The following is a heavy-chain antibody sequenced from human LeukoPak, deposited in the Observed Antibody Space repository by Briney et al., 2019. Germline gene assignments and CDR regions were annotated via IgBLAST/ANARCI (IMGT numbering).Heavy chain of an antibody. CDR3: ARDGDGYNYHYYYGMDV. Sequence: SETLSLTCTVSGGSISGYLWSWIRQPAGKGLEWVGRTFDSGSTSYNPSLESRVTISVDTSNNQFSLKLSSVTAADTAVYYCARDGDGYNYHYYYGMDVWGQGTTVTVSS. V-gene: IGHV4-4*07. J-gene: IGHJ6*02. CDR2: TFDSGST. D-gene: IGHD5-24*01. CDR1: GGSISGYL.